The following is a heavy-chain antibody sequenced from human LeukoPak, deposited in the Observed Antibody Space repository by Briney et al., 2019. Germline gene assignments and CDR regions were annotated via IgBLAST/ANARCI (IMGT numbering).Heavy chain of an antibody. D-gene: IGHD3-22*01. CDR3: AKFDSSGYFDLTFDY. V-gene: IGHV3-30*02. J-gene: IGHJ4*02. CDR1: GFTFSSYG. Sequence: ESGGSLRLSCAASGFTFSSYGMHWVRQAPGKGLEWVAFIRYDGSNKYYADSVKGRFTISRDNSKNTLYLQMNSLRAEDTAVYYCAKFDSSGYFDLTFDYWGQGTLVTVSS. CDR2: IRYDGSNK.